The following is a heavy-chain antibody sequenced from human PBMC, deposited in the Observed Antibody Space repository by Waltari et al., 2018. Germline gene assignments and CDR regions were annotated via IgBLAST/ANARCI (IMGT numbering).Heavy chain of an antibody. V-gene: IGHV3-21*06. CDR2: LNNGGDYK. CDR3: ARGKAFDP. J-gene: IGHJ5*02. CDR1: GFSFDEYS. Sequence: VRLVESGGGRVEPGESLRLSCVGSGFSFDEYSMNWVRQAPGKGLEWVSSLNNGGDYKGYADSVEGRFTISRDNDKNTLYLQMNDLRVDDTAIYYCARGKAFDPWGQGTLVTVSS.